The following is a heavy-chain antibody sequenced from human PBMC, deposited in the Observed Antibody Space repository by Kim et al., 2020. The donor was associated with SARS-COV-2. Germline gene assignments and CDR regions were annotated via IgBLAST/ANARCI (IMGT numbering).Heavy chain of an antibody. V-gene: IGHV1-69*01. CDR3: ALATGGLRFDY. CDR2: A. J-gene: IGHJ4*02. D-gene: IGHD4-17*01. Sequence: ANYAQKCQGRVTITADESTSTAYMELSSLRSEDTAVYYCALATGGLRFDYWGQGTLVTVSS.